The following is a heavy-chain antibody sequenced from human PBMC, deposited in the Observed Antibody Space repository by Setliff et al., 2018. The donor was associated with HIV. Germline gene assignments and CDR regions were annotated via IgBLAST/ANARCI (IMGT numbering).Heavy chain of an antibody. CDR1: GFTFRSFG. Sequence: SLKISCAASGFTFRSFGMHWVRQTPGKGLEWVALIHFDGTNKYYRDSVKGRFTISRDNSKNTVYLQMNSLRAEDTAVYYCAKKVPGVGVAGPFDYWGQGTLVTVSS. D-gene: IGHD6-19*01. CDR2: IHFDGTNK. V-gene: IGHV3-30*02. CDR3: AKKVPGVGVAGPFDY. J-gene: IGHJ4*02.